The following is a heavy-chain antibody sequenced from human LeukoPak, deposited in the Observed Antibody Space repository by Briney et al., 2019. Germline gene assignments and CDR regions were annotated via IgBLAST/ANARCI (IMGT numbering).Heavy chain of an antibody. CDR1: GLTFSRSW. J-gene: IGHJ4*02. CDR3: ARDRGGRTGLDD. V-gene: IGHV3-7*04. CDR2: IKEDGSEK. Sequence: PGGSLRLSCAASGLTFSRSWMSWVRQAPGKGLGWVAFIKEDGSEKYYVDSVKGRFTISRENAENSLYLQMNSLRAEDTAVYYCARDRGGRTGLDDWGQGTLVTVSS. D-gene: IGHD2-15*01.